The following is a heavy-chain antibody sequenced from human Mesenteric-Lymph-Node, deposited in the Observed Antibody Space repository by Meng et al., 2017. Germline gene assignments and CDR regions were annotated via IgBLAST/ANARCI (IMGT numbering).Heavy chain of an antibody. CDR2: LRPRAHGGTP. V-gene: IGHV3-15*05. J-gene: IGHJ1*01. CDR3: TTLAT. CDR1: GLTLNNAW. Sequence: GESLKISCEASGLTLNNAWMAWVRQAPGKGLECVGRLRPRAHGGTPEYAAPVRGRFNISRDDSKSTLYLQMNSLETEDTARYYCTTLATWGQGTPVTVSS.